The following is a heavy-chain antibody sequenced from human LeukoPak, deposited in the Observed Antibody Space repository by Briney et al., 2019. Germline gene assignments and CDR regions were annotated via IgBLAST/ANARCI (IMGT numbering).Heavy chain of an antibody. CDR2: ISSSGSTI. D-gene: IGHD5-24*01. CDR1: GFTFSSYE. J-gene: IGHJ4*02. V-gene: IGHV3-48*03. CDR3: ARDRGRDGYNPFDY. Sequence: PGGSLRLSCAASGFTFSSYEMNWVRQAPGKGLEWVSYISSSGSTIYYADSVKGRFTISRDNAKNSLYLQMNSLRAEDTAVYYCARDRGRDGYNPFDYWGQGTLVTVSS.